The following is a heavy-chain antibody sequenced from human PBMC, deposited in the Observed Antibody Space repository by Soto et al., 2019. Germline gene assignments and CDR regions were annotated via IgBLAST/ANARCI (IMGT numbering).Heavy chain of an antibody. V-gene: IGHV4-59*01. CDR1: GGSISSYY. CDR2: IYYSGST. D-gene: IGHD3-16*01. CDR3: ARVAPYYDYVWGSYRPTNWFDP. Sequence: QVQLQESGPGLVKPSETLSLTCTVSGGSISSYYWSWIRQPPGKGLEWIGYIYYSGSTNYNPSLKSRVTISVDTSKNQCSLKLSSVSAADTAVYYCARVAPYYDYVWGSYRPTNWFDPWGQGTLVTVSS. J-gene: IGHJ5*02.